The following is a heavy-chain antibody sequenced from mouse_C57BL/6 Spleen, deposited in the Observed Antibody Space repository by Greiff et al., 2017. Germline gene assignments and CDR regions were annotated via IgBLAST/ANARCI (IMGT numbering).Heavy chain of an antibody. J-gene: IGHJ2*01. Sequence: QVQLKQPGAELVMPGASVKLSCKASGYTFTSYWMHWVKQRPGQGLEWIGEIDPSDSYTNYNQKFKGKSTLTVDKSSSTAYMQLSSLTSEDSAVYYCARRRGVTTVVAPFDYWGQGTTLTVSS. CDR2: IDPSDSYT. D-gene: IGHD1-1*01. CDR1: GYTFTSYW. CDR3: ARRRGVTTVVAPFDY. V-gene: IGHV1-69*01.